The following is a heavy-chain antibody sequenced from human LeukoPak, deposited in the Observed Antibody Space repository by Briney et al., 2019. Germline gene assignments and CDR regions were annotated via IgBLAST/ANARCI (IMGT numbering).Heavy chain of an antibody. V-gene: IGHV3-30*04. CDR3: AREFYY. CDR2: ISYDGSNK. CDR1: GFTFSSCA. Sequence: GGSLRLSCAASGFTFSSCAMHWVRQAPGKGLEWVAVISYDGSNKYYADSVKGRFTISRDNSKNTLYLQMNSLRAEDTAVYYCAREFYYWGQGTLVTVSS. J-gene: IGHJ4*02.